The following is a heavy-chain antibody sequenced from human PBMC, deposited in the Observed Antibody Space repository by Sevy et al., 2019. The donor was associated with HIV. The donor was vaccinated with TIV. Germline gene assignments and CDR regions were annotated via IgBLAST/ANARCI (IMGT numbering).Heavy chain of an antibody. Sequence: GGSLRLSCAASGFTFSNAWMSWVRQAPGKGLEWVGRIKSKTDGGTTDYAEPVKGRFTISRDDSKNTLYLQMNSLKTEDTAVYYCTTDGAYCSGGSCYLDYYYGMDVWGQGTTVTVSS. CDR1: GFTFSNAW. D-gene: IGHD2-15*01. J-gene: IGHJ6*02. CDR2: IKSKTDGGTT. CDR3: TTDGAYCSGGSCYLDYYYGMDV. V-gene: IGHV3-15*01.